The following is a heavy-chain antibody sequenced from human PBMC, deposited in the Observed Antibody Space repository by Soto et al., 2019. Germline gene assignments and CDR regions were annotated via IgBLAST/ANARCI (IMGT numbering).Heavy chain of an antibody. CDR2: IRSKANSYAT. J-gene: IGHJ6*02. CDR3: TRQREPYYYDSSGLYYYYGMDV. D-gene: IGHD3-22*01. V-gene: IGHV3-73*01. CDR1: GFTVRGSA. Sequence: GSLRLSCAASGFTVRGSAMHWVRQASGKGLEWVGRIRSKANSYATAYAASVKGRFTISRDDSKNTAYLQMNSLKTEDTAVYYCTRQREPYYYDSSGLYYYYGMDVWDQGTTVTVSS.